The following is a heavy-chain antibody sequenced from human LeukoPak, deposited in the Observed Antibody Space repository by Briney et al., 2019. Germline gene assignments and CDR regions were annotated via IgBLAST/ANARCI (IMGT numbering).Heavy chain of an antibody. CDR3: ASLDYGGKSDY. CDR1: GGSISSYY. CDR2: IYYGGST. J-gene: IGHJ4*02. D-gene: IGHD4-23*01. Sequence: SETLSLTCTVSGGSISSYYWNWIRQPPGKGLEWIGYIYYGGSTNYSPSLKSRVTMSVDTSKNQFSLKLSSVTAADTAVYYCASLDYGGKSDYWGQGTLVTVSS. V-gene: IGHV4-59*08.